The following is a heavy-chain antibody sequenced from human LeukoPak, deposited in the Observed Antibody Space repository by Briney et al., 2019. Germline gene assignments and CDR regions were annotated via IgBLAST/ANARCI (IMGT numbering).Heavy chain of an antibody. D-gene: IGHD3-3*01. CDR1: GGSIRSSSYY. V-gene: IGHV4-39*01. Sequence: SETLSLTCTVSGGSIRSSSYYWGWTRQPPGKGLEWIGTIFYGGSTYYNPSLKSRVTISVDTSKHQFSLKLSSVTHASTAVYFCARSSGVVIHNWFDPWGQGTLVTVSS. CDR2: IFYGGST. CDR3: ARSSGVVIHNWFDP. J-gene: IGHJ5*02.